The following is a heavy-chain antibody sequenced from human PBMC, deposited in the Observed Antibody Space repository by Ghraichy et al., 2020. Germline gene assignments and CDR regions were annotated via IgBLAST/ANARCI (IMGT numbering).Heavy chain of an antibody. J-gene: IGHJ4*02. Sequence: SETLSLTCAVYGGSFSGYYWSWIRQPPGKGLEWIGEINHSGSTNYNPSLKSRVTISVDTSKNQFSLKLSSVTAADTAVYYCARGRGRNWGSVIDYWGQGTLVTVSS. CDR2: INHSGST. D-gene: IGHD7-27*01. V-gene: IGHV4-34*01. CDR3: ARGRGRNWGSVIDY. CDR1: GGSFSGYY.